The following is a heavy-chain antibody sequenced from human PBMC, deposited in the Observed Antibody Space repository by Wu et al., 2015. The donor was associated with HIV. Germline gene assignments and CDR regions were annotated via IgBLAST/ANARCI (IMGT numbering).Heavy chain of an antibody. V-gene: IGHV1-2*02. CDR2: INPNSGGT. D-gene: IGHD3-22*01. Sequence: QVQLVQSGAEVKKPGASVKVSCKASGYTFTGYYIHWVRQAPGQGLEWMAWINPNSGGTNYAQKFQGRVTMTRDTSISTAYMELSRLRSDDTAVYYCAREYYYDSSGYFGVDYWGQGTLVTVSS. CDR1: GYTFTGYY. CDR3: AREYYYDSSGYFGVDY. J-gene: IGHJ4*02.